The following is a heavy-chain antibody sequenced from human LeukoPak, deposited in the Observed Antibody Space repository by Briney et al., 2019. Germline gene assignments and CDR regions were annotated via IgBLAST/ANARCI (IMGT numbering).Heavy chain of an antibody. V-gene: IGHV1-46*01. J-gene: IGHJ4*02. D-gene: IGHD3-22*01. Sequence: ASVKVSCKASGYTFTSYYMHWVRQAPGQGLEWMGIINPSGGSTSYAQKFQGRVTMTRDTSTSTVYMELSSLRSEDTAVYYCARRDYYDSSGYYHSDYWGQGTLVTVSS. CDR3: ARRDYYDSSGYYHSDY. CDR2: INPSGGST. CDR1: GYTFTSYY.